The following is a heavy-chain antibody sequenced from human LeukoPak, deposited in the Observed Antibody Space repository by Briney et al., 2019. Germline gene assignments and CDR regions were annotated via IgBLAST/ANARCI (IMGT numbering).Heavy chain of an antibody. D-gene: IGHD6-19*01. CDR3: ARARGWYYFDY. CDR2: INPSGGST. CDR1: GYSFTTHY. J-gene: IGHJ4*02. V-gene: IGHV1-46*01. Sequence: ASVKVSCKASGYSFTTHYMHWVRQAPGQGLEWMGIINPSGGSTSYAQKFQGRVTMTRDTSTSTVYMELSSLRSEDTAVYYCARARGWYYFDYWGQGTLVTVSS.